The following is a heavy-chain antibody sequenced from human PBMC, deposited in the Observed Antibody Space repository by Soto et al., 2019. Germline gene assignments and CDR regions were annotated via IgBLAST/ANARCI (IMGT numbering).Heavy chain of an antibody. J-gene: IGHJ5*02. Sequence: ASVKVSCKASGYTFTSYAMHWVRQAPGQRLEWMGWISADNGNTKYSQKLQGRVTMTTDTSTSTAYMELRSLRSDDTAVYYCARTYYDFWSGPRWFDPWGQGTLVTV. V-gene: IGHV1-3*01. D-gene: IGHD3-3*01. CDR3: ARTYYDFWSGPRWFDP. CDR2: ISADNGNT. CDR1: GYTFTSYA.